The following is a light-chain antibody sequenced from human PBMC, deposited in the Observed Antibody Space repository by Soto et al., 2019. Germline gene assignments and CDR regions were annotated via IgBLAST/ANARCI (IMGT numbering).Light chain of an antibody. Sequence: EIVLTQSPGTLSLSPGERATLSCRASQSVSASYLAWYQQKPGQAPRLLIYASSSRATGIPDRFSGSGSGTDFTLTISSLQPEDSATYFCQQSYTTPYTFGQGTKLEI. CDR1: QSVSASY. CDR2: ASS. V-gene: IGKV3-20*01. CDR3: QQSYTTPYT. J-gene: IGKJ2*01.